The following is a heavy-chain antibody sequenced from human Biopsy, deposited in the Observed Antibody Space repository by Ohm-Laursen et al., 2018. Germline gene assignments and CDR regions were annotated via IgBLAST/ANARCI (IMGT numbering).Heavy chain of an antibody. CDR1: GDSINNYY. CDR2: IYTSGSP. D-gene: IGHD1-26*01. V-gene: IGHV4-4*07. J-gene: IGHJ3*02. CDR3: ARGTGRYYVYGAFDI. Sequence: SDTLSLTCTVSGDSINNYYWSWIRQPAGKGLEWIGRIYTSGSPNYNLSLESRVTMSVDTSKNPFSLNLRSVTAADTAVYYCARGTGRYYVYGAFDIWGQGTVVTVSS.